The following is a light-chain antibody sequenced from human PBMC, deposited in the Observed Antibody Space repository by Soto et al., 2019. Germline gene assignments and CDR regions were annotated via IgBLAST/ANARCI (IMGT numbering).Light chain of an antibody. CDR3: SSYTTSSPLDV. V-gene: IGLV2-14*01. J-gene: IGLJ3*02. CDR1: SSDIGTYDY. Sequence: QSALTQPASVSGSPGQSITISCTGTSSDIGTYDYVSWYQQHPGKAHKLMIYEVINRPSGISNRFSGSKSGNTASLTISGLQAEDEADYYCSSYTTSSPLDVFGGGTQLTV. CDR2: EVI.